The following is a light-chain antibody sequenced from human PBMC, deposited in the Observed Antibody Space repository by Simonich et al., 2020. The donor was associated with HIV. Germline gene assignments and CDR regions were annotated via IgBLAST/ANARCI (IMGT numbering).Light chain of an antibody. CDR1: SSDVGLSNY. Sequence: QSALTQPASVSGSPGQSITISCTGTSSDVGLSNYVSWYQQYPGKAPKLMIYEGSKRPSGVSNRFSGSKSGSTASLTISGLQAEDEADYYCCSYAGSGTLIFGGGTKLTVL. J-gene: IGLJ2*01. V-gene: IGLV2-23*01. CDR3: CSYAGSGTLI. CDR2: EGS.